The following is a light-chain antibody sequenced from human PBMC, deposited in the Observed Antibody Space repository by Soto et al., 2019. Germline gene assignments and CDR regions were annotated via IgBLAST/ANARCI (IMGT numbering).Light chain of an antibody. CDR1: SGHSNYA. J-gene: IGLJ7*01. CDR3: RTWGTGSAIVV. V-gene: IGLV4-69*01. CDR2: VNSGGSH. Sequence: QPVLTQSPSASASLGASVKLTCTLSSGHSNYAIAWHQQQPEKGPRYLMKVNSGGSHIKGDGIPDRFSGSSSGAERYLFFSSRQSEDEADYYCRTWGTGSAIVVFGGGTQLTVL.